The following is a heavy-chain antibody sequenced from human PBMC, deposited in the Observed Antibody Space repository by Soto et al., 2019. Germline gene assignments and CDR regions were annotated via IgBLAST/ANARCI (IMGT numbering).Heavy chain of an antibody. CDR2: IYHSGST. V-gene: IGHV4-30-2*01. Sequence: SETLSLTCAVSGGSISSGGYSWSWIRQPPGKGLEWIGYIYHSGSTYYNPSLKSRVTISVDTSKNQFSLKLSSVTAADTAVYYCARGPYEGYDSIAGSVVFLDYWGQGTLVTVSS. J-gene: IGHJ4*02. CDR3: ARGPYEGYDSIAGSVVFLDY. CDR1: GGSISSGGYS. D-gene: IGHD3-22*01.